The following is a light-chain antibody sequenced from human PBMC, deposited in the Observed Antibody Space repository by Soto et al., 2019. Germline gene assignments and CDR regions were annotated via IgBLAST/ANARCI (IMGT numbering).Light chain of an antibody. CDR2: LNSDGSH. CDR3: QTWGTGIRV. V-gene: IGLV4-69*01. Sequence: QPVLTQSPSASASLGASVKLTCTLSSGHRSHAIAWHQQQPEKGPRYLMKLNSDGSHTKGDGIPDRFSGSSSGAERYLTISSLQSEDEADYYCQTWGTGIRVFGTGTKLTVL. CDR1: SGHRSHA. J-gene: IGLJ1*01.